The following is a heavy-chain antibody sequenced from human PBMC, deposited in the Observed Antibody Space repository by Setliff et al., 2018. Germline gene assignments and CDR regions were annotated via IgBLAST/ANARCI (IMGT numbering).Heavy chain of an antibody. D-gene: IGHD3-22*01. V-gene: IGHV3-48*01. CDR1: GFTFSSYN. CDR2: INSRSTI. Sequence: GGSLRLSCAASGFTFSSYNMDWVRQAPGKGLEWVSYINSRSTIFYADSVKGRFTISRDNAKNSLYLQMNGLRAEDTAVYYCARDNNYYDRSGYYSGHDVWGQGILVTVSS. CDR3: ARDNNYYDRSGYYSGHDV. J-gene: IGHJ4*03.